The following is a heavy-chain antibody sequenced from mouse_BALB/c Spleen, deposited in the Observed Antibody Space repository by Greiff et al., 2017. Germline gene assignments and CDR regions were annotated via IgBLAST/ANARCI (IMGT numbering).Heavy chain of an antibody. Sequence: DVKLVESGGGLVKPGGSLKLSCAASGFTFSDYYMYWVRQTPEKRLEWVATISDGGSYTYYPDSVKGRFTISRDNAKNNLYLQMSSLKSEDTAMYYCARGAPYAMDYWGQGTSVTVSS. CDR1: GFTFSDYY. CDR2: ISDGGSYT. V-gene: IGHV5-4*02. CDR3: ARGAPYAMDY. J-gene: IGHJ4*01.